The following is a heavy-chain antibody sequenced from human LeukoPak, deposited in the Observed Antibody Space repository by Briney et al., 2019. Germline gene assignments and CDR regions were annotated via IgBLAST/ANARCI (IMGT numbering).Heavy chain of an antibody. V-gene: IGHV3-48*01. D-gene: IGHD5-24*01. CDR1: GFTFSSYG. CDR3: AREGRDGYNGYFFDY. Sequence: GGSLRLSCAASGFTFSSYGMHWVRQAPGKGLEWVSYISSSGSTIYYADSVKGRFTISRDNAKNSLYLQMNSLRAEDTAVYYCAREGRDGYNGYFFDYWGQGTLVAVSS. CDR2: ISSSGSTI. J-gene: IGHJ4*02.